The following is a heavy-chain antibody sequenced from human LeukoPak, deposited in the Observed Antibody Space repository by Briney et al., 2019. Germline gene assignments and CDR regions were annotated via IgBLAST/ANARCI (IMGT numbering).Heavy chain of an antibody. J-gene: IGHJ4*02. CDR2: VNPNSGGT. CDR1: GYTFSDYY. CDR3: SRGAPTIAMTGTGLDY. D-gene: IGHD6-19*01. V-gene: IGHV1-2*02. Sequence: GASVKVSCKASGYTFSDYYMHWVRQAPGQGLEWMGWVNPNSGGTNYAQKFRGRFTMTRDTSINTAYMEVSGLRSDDTAVYYCSRGAPTIAMTGTGLDYWGQGTLVAVSS.